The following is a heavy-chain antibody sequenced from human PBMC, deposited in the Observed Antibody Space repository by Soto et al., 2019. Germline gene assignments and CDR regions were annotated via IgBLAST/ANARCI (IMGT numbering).Heavy chain of an antibody. CDR1: GFTFSSYA. Sequence: PGGSLRLSCAASGFTFSSYAMSWVRQAPGKGLEWVSAISGSGGSTYYADSVKGRFTISRDNSENTLYLQMNGLRADDTAVYYCARGAKNIYAMDVWGQGTTVTVSS. CDR3: ARGAKNIYAMDV. J-gene: IGHJ6*02. V-gene: IGHV3-23*01. CDR2: ISGSGGST.